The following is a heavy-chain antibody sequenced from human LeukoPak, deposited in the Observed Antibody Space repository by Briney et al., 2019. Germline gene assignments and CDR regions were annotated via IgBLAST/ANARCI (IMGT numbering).Heavy chain of an antibody. CDR3: AAGDANPGGRNYYLNDVFDL. CDR1: GYTLKELS. J-gene: IGHJ3*01. D-gene: IGHD3-22*01. Sequence: GASVKVSCKVSGYTLKELSIHWVRQAPGKGLEWMGGFDPEDAEIVYAQKVQGRVAMTEDTFTGTAYLELSGLRSEDTAMYYCAAGDANPGGRNYYLNDVFDLWGQGTMVIVSS. CDR2: FDPEDAEI. V-gene: IGHV1-24*01.